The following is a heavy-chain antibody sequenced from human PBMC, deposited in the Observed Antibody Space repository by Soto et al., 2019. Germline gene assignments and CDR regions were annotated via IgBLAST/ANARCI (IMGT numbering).Heavy chain of an antibody. D-gene: IGHD2-21*02. CDR2: INHSGTI. CDR3: ARADRTLVTSYSLDV. Sequence: PSETLSLTCAVYGGSFSGYYWTWISQPPGKGLEWIGEINHSGTINFNPSLKSRLTISLDTSKKHFSLKLSSVTDADTAAYYCARADRTLVTSYSLDVWGQGTTDTVSS. V-gene: IGHV4-34*01. CDR1: GGSFSGYY. J-gene: IGHJ6*02.